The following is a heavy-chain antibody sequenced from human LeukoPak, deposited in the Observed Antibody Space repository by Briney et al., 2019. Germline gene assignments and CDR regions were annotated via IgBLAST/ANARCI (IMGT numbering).Heavy chain of an antibody. CDR1: GFTFSNYW. V-gene: IGHV3-74*01. CDR3: ARVGSSSSWYVLSYFDY. CDR2: INIDGSGT. D-gene: IGHD6-13*01. J-gene: IGHJ4*02. Sequence: GWSLRLSCAASGFTFSNYWMHWVRQAPGKGLVWVSRINIDGSGTNYADSVKGRFTISRDNAKNTLYLQMNSLRAEDTAVYYCARVGSSSSWYVLSYFDYWGQGTLVTVSS.